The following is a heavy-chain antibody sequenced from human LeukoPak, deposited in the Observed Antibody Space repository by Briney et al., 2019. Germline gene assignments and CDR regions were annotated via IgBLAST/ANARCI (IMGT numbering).Heavy chain of an antibody. D-gene: IGHD2-2*01. CDR2: IFYSGST. V-gene: IGHV4-39*01. J-gene: IGHJ4*02. CDR1: GASISSSSF. Sequence: PSESLSLTCTVSGASISSSSFWGWIRRPPGRGLEWIGHIFYSGSTYYNPSLKSRVTLSVDTSDNQFSLKLSSVTATDTAIYYCARRGITYSTSYFDSWGQGVLVPVSP. CDR3: ARRGITYSTSYFDS.